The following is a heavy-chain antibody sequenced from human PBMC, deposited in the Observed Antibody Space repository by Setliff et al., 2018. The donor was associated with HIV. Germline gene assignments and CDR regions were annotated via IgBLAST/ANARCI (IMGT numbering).Heavy chain of an antibody. J-gene: IGHJ4*02. CDR1: GYTFTNYA. CDR2: INGDNGNT. D-gene: IGHD2-21*01. Sequence: ASVKVSCKSSGYTFTNYAMHWVRQAPGQRLEWMGWINGDNGNTRYSQEFQGRVTITRDTSASTAYMELSSLNSADMAVYYCARGGGDSSQFDHWGQGTLVTVSS. V-gene: IGHV1-3*03. CDR3: ARGGGDSSQFDH.